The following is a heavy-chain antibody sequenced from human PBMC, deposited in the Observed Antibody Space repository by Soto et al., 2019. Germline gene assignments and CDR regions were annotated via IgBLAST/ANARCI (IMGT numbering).Heavy chain of an antibody. CDR2: IKADNTNT. J-gene: IGHJ4*02. V-gene: IGHV1-3*05. CDR1: GFTFSGYT. CDR3: ARAGGWYVDY. Sequence: QVQLVQAGAAEEKPGASVKVSCKASGFTFSGYTIHWVRQAPGQRLEWMGWIKADNTNTKYSQKFQGRVSITRDTSASTVYMELSSLRSEDTAVYSCARAGGWYVDYWGQGTLVTVSS. D-gene: IGHD6-19*01.